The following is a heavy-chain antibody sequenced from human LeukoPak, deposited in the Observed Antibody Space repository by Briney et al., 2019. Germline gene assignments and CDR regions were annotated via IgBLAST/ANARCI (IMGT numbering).Heavy chain of an antibody. J-gene: IGHJ4*02. D-gene: IGHD6-6*01. V-gene: IGHV4-39*07. CDR2: IYYSGST. CDR1: GGSISSSSYY. CDR3: ARAEYSSVDY. Sequence: PSETLSLTCTVSGGSISSSSYYWGWIRQPPGKGLEWIGSIYYSGSTYYNPSLKSRVTISVDRSKNQFSLKLSSVTAADTAVYYCARAEYSSVDYWGQGTLVTVSS.